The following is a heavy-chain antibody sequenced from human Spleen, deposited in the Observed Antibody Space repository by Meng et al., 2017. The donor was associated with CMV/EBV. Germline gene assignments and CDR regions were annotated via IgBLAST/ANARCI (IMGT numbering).Heavy chain of an antibody. CDR2: MNPNSGNT. J-gene: IGHJ6*02. CDR3: AREDSSTHPKTNYYYYYGMDV. Sequence: ASVKVSCKTSGYSFKTYDIHWVRQATGQGLEWMGWMNPNSGNTGSAQKFQGRVTITADKSTSTAYMELSSLRSEDTAVYYCAREDSSTHPKTNYYYYYGMDVWGQGTTVTVSS. V-gene: IGHV1-8*01. CDR1: GYSFKTYD. D-gene: IGHD6-13*01.